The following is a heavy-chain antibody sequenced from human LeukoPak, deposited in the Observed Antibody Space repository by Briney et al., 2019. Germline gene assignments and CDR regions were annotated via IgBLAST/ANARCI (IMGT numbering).Heavy chain of an antibody. CDR1: GFTFSSYA. D-gene: IGHD2-15*01. CDR2: ISYDGSNK. Sequence: GRSLRLSCAASGFTFSSYAMHWVRQAPGKGLEWVAVISYDGSNKYYADSVKGRFTISRDNSKNTLYLQMNSLRAEDTAVYYCASAGYSVYFDYWGQGTLVTVSS. CDR3: ASAGYSVYFDY. V-gene: IGHV3-30*04. J-gene: IGHJ4*02.